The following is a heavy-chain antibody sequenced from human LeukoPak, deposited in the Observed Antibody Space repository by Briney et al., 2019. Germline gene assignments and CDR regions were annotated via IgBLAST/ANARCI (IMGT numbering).Heavy chain of an antibody. CDR1: GGSISSGSYY. CDR2: IYTSGST. J-gene: IGHJ3*02. CDR3: ARGYVTDRAFDI. V-gene: IGHV4-61*02. D-gene: IGHD1-14*01. Sequence: SETLSLTCTVSGGSISSGSYYWSWIRQPAGKGLEWIGRIYTSGSTNYNPSLKSRVTISVDTSKNQFSLKLSSVTAADTAVYYCARGYVTDRAFDIWGQGTMVTVSS.